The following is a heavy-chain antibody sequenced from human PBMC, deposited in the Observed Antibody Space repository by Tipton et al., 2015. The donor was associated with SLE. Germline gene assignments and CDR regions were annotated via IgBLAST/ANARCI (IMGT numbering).Heavy chain of an antibody. CDR1: GFTFSSHD. D-gene: IGHD6-13*01. CDR3: AKGALGSSWPPGYFQH. V-gene: IGHV3-48*03. CDR2: ISSNGYTI. J-gene: IGHJ1*01. Sequence: SLRLSCAASGFTFSSHDMNWVRQAPGKGLEWVSCISSNGYTIYYADSVKGRFTISRDNAKNSLFLQMNSLRAEDTAVYYCAKGALGSSWPPGYFQHWGQGTLVTVSS.